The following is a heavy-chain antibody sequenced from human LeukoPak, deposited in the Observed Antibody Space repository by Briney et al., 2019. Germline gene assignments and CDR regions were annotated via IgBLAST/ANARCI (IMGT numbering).Heavy chain of an antibody. D-gene: IGHD3-22*01. CDR3: ARATTYYYDSSGYYPFDY. Sequence: GGSLRLSCAASGFTFSSYWMSWVRQAPGKGLEWVANIKQGGSEKYYVDSVKGRFTISRDNAKNSLYLQMNSLRAEDTAVYYCARATTYYYDSSGYYPFDYWGQGTLVTVSS. CDR1: GFTFSSYW. V-gene: IGHV3-7*01. J-gene: IGHJ4*02. CDR2: IKQGGSEK.